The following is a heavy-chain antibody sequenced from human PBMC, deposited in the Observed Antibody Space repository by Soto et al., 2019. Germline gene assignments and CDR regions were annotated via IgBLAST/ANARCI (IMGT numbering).Heavy chain of an antibody. CDR1: GFTLTTTGMC. J-gene: IGHJ5*02. Sequence: SGPTLVNPTQTLTLTCTFSGFTLTTTGMCVSWIRQPPGKALEWLALIDWDDDKYYSTSLKTRLTISKDTSKNQVVLTMTNMDPVDTATYYCARTDHYGPWTYRGDNWFDPWGPGTLVTVSS. V-gene: IGHV2-70*01. CDR3: ARTDHYGPWTYRGDNWFDP. D-gene: IGHD3-10*01. CDR2: IDWDDDK.